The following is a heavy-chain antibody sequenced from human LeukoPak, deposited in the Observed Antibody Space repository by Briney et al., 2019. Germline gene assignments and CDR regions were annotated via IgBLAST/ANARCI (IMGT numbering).Heavy chain of an antibody. D-gene: IGHD3-3*01. J-gene: IGHJ6*03. V-gene: IGHV1-69*05. CDR2: IIPIFGTA. Sequence: GASVKVSCKASGGTFSSYAISWVRQAPGQGLEWMGGIIPIFGTANYAQKFQGRVTITTNESTSTAYMELSSLRSEDTAVYYCARNNYDFWSAAAGGFDYYYYYMDVWGKGTTVTVSS. CDR3: ARNNYDFWSAAAGGFDYYYYYMDV. CDR1: GGTFSSYA.